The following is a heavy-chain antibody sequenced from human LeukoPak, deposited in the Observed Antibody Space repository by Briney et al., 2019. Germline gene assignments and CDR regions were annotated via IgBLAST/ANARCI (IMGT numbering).Heavy chain of an antibody. CDR1: GFTFSSYN. Sequence: PGGSLRLSCAVSGFTFSSYNMNWVRQAPGKGLEWVSYISGSGSIFYYADSVKGRLTISRDNAKNSLYLQMNSLRDEDTALYYCAACYYDSSGYSGLNYYYYGMDVWGQGTTVTVSS. CDR3: AACYYDSSGYSGLNYYYYGMDV. D-gene: IGHD3-22*01. J-gene: IGHJ6*02. CDR2: ISGSGSIF. V-gene: IGHV3-48*02.